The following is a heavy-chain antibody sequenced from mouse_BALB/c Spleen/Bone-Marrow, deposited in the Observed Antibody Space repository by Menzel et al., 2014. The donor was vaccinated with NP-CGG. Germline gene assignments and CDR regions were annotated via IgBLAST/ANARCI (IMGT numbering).Heavy chain of an antibody. CDR2: IDSANDNT. CDR1: GFNIRDTY. CDR3: AGRYYGAY. D-gene: IGHD1-2*01. Sequence: VQLQQSGAELVKPGASVKLSCTVSGFNIRDTYLHWVKQRPEQGLEWIGRIDSANDNTKYDPKFQGKPSITAASSSNTAYLQLSTQTSEDTAVYYAAGRYYGAYWGQGTPLTGSS. J-gene: IGHJ2*01. V-gene: IGHV14-3*02.